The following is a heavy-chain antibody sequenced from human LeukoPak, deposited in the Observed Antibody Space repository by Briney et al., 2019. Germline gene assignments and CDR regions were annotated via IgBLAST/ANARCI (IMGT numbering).Heavy chain of an antibody. CDR2: ISAYNGNT. Sequence: ASVTVSCKASGYTFTSYGISWVRQAPGQGLEWMGWISAYNGNTNYAQKLQGRVTMTTDTYTSTAYMEVRRLRCEDTAVYYCARDFLLWDIVVVPAAIGMDVWGQGTTVTVSS. CDR3: ARDFLLWDIVVVPAAIGMDV. CDR1: GYTFTSYG. V-gene: IGHV1-18*01. J-gene: IGHJ6*02. D-gene: IGHD2-2*02.